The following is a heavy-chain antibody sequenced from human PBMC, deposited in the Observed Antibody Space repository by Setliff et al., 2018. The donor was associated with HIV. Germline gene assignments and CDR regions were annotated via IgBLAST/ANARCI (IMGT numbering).Heavy chain of an antibody. V-gene: IGHV5-51*01. CDR2: IYPGDSDT. CDR1: GYSFTTYW. D-gene: IGHD2-2*03. CDR3: ARHGYCSGTSCSEYYYYYGMDV. Sequence: GESLKISCKGSGYSFTTYWIGWVRQMPGKGLEWLGIIYPGDSDTRYSPSFQGQVTISADKSISTAYVQWSSLKASDTAMYYCARHGYCSGTSCSEYYYYYGMDVWGQGTTVTVSS. J-gene: IGHJ6*02.